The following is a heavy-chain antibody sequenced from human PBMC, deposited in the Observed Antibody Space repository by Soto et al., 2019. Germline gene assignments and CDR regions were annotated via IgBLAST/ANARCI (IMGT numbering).Heavy chain of an antibody. CDR1: GYNFAGYW. V-gene: IGHV5-51*01. Sequence: PGQSLKISCKGSGYNFAGYWIAWVRQMSGKGLELMGIIYPSDSDTRYRPSFQGQVTISADKSISSAYLQWSSLRASDTAMYYCAIGGVSTRTFDYWGQGTPVSFSS. J-gene: IGHJ4*02. D-gene: IGHD3-3*01. CDR2: IYPSDSDT. CDR3: AIGGVSTRTFDY.